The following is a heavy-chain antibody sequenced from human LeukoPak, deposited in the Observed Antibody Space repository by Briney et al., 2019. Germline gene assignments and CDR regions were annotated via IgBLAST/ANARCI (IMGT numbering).Heavy chain of an antibody. J-gene: IGHJ4*02. CDR3: ATVAVIRGVTYFDY. CDR1: GGSISSYY. Sequence: SETLSLTCTVSGGSISSYYWSWIRQPPGKGLEWVAYLFYSGSTDYNPSLESRVTISVATSKSQFSLKLRSVTAADTAVYYCATVAVIRGVTYFDYWGQGTLVTVSS. D-gene: IGHD3-10*01. V-gene: IGHV4-59*01. CDR2: LFYSGST.